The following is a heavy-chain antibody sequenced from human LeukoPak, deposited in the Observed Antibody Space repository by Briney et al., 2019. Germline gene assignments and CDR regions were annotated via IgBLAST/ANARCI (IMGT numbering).Heavy chain of an antibody. CDR2: IKPDGSEK. CDR1: GFTFNNYA. J-gene: IGHJ5*02. D-gene: IGHD3-10*01. Sequence: SGGSLRLSCAASGFTFNNYAMNWVRQAPGKGLEWVANIKPDGSEKYYVDSVKGRFTISRDNAKNSLYLHMNSLRAEDTAVYYCARGSSGIAVRGLAWAWFDPWGQGTLVTVSS. V-gene: IGHV3-7*05. CDR3: ARGSSGIAVRGLAWAWFDP.